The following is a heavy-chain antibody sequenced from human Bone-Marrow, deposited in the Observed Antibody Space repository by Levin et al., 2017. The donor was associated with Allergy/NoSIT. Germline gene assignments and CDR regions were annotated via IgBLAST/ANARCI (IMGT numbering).Heavy chain of an antibody. Sequence: ASVKVSCKASGYTFTSYGISWVRQAPGQGLEWMGWISAYNGNTNYAQKLQGRVTMTTDTSTSTAYMELRSLRSDDTAVYYCAREGRRYCSSTSCYTEGYFDYWGQGTLVTVSS. V-gene: IGHV1-18*01. CDR3: AREGRRYCSSTSCYTEGYFDY. CDR2: ISAYNGNT. D-gene: IGHD2-2*02. CDR1: GYTFTSYG. J-gene: IGHJ4*02.